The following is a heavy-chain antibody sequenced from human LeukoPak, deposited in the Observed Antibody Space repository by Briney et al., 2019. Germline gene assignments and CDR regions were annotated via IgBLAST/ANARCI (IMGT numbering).Heavy chain of an antibody. V-gene: IGHV3-33*08. J-gene: IGHJ4*02. Sequence: LRLSCAACGFTFPNYGMQWVRQAPGKGLEGVALIWEDGSKHYYADFVKGRLNISRDNSENTLTLHMNSLRSEDTAVYSCARGGLGQLSPLLLDSWGQGTLVPVSS. CDR2: IWEDGSKH. D-gene: IGHD3-16*01. CDR3: ARGGLGQLSPLLLDS. CDR1: GFTFPNYG.